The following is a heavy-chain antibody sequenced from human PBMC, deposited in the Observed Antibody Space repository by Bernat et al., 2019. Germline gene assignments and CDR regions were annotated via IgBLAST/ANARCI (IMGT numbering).Heavy chain of an antibody. V-gene: IGHV1-69*02. CDR1: GGTFSSYT. CDR3: ASNYYGSGRNGMDV. Sequence: QVQLVQSGAEVKKPGSSVKVSCKASGGTFSSYTISCVRQAPGQGLEWMGRIIPILGIANYAQKFQGRVTITADKSTSTAYMELSSLRSEDTAVYYCASNYYGSGRNGMDVWGQGTTVTVSS. D-gene: IGHD3-10*01. J-gene: IGHJ6*02. CDR2: IIPILGIA.